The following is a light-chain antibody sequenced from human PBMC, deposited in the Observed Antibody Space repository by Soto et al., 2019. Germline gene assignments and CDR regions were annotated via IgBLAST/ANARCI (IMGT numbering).Light chain of an antibody. CDR2: EVS. CDR1: SSDVGGYNC. CDR3: SSYAGSNIPVV. V-gene: IGLV2-8*01. J-gene: IGLJ2*01. Sequence: HSVLTQPPSASGSPGQSVTISCTGTSSDVGGYNCVSWYQQHPGKAPKLMIYEVSKRPSGVPDRFSGSKSGNTASLTVSGLQAEDEADYYCSSYAGSNIPVVFGGGTKVTVL.